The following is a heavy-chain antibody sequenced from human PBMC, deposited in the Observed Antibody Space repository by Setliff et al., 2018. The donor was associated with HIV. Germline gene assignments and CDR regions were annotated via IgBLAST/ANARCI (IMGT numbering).Heavy chain of an antibody. CDR2: ITPFFRTP. J-gene: IGHJ6*02. D-gene: IGHD3-3*01. Sequence: SVKVSCKASGVNFNNYILSWVRQAPGEGLEWMGGITPFFRTPKYAQKFQGRVTISTDESTKTGYMELSSVTFADTAVYYCVGLWRGIWTTSPGDQYYGMEVWVQGTTVTVSS. CDR1: GVNFNNYI. V-gene: IGHV1-69*05. CDR3: VGLWRGIWTTSPGDQYYGMEV.